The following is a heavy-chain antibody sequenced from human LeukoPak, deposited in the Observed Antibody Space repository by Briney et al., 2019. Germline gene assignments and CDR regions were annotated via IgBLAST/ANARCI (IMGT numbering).Heavy chain of an antibody. J-gene: IGHJ4*02. V-gene: IGHV1-69*13. CDR1: GDTFSSYA. Sequence: VASVKVSCKASGDTFSSYAISWVRQAPGQGLEWMGGIIPIFGTANYAQKFQGRVTITADESTSTAYMELSSLRSEDTAAYYCARGRMAGTYVFDSWGQGTLVTVSS. CDR3: ARGRMAGTYVFDS. CDR2: IIPIFGTA. D-gene: IGHD6-19*01.